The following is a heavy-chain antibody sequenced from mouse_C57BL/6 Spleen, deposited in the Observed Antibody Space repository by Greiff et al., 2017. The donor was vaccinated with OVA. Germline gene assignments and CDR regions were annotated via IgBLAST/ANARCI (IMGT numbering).Heavy chain of an antibody. CDR3: ARHDPWFAY. V-gene: IGHV5-12*01. Sequence: EVKLVESGGGLVQPGGSLKLSCAASGFTFSDYYMYWVRQTPEKRLEWVAYISNGGGSTYYPDTVKGRFTISRDNAKNTLYLQMSRLKSEDTAMYYCARHDPWFAYWGQGTLVTVSA. CDR1: GFTFSDYY. J-gene: IGHJ3*01. CDR2: ISNGGGST.